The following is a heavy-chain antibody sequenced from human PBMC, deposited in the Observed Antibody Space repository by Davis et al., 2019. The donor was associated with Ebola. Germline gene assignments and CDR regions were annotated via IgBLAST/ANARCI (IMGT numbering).Heavy chain of an antibody. V-gene: IGHV3-30*03. CDR3: VRDGGDGFSSGWYFDY. J-gene: IGHJ4*02. CDR1: GFTVGDHY. D-gene: IGHD6-19*01. CDR2: MIHDGSIE. Sequence: GGSLRLSCAASGFTVGDHYMSWVRQAPGKDLEWLSVMIHDGSIEYYADSVKGRFTISRDNSQNALYLQMNRLTNEDTAVYYCVRDGGDGFSSGWYFDYWGQGILVTVSS.